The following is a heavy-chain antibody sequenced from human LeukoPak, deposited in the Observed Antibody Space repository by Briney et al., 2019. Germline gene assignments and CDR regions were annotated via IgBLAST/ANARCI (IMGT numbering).Heavy chain of an antibody. CDR3: ARDRFGMDV. Sequence: GGSLRLSCTAAGVIFNDCDFHWVRQGPGKGLDWVSAIGIGGDTHYSGSVTGRFTISRENAKNSLFLHMNNLRAGDTAVYYCARDRFGMDVWGRGTTVIVSS. CDR1: GVIFNDCD. J-gene: IGHJ6*02. V-gene: IGHV3-13*01. CDR2: IGIGGDT.